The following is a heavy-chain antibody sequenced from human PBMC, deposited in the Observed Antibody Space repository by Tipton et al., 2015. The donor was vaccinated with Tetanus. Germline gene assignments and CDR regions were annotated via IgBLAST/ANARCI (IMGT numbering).Heavy chain of an antibody. CDR3: ARRLGPLTGDYIWYFDL. CDR2: IYPGDSDT. Sequence: QLVQSGAEVKKSGESLKISCTGSGYNFGLYWLAWVRQMTGKRLERMAIIYPGDSDTRYSPSFEGQVTISVDKFMATAYLQWRSLKAPDTAMYYCARRLGPLTGDYIWYFDLWVRGTQVTVSS. J-gene: IGHJ2*01. D-gene: IGHD7-27*01. V-gene: IGHV5-51*01. CDR1: GYNFGLYW.